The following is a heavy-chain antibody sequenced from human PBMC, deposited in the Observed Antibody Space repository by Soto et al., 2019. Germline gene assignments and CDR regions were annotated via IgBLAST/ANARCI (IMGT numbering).Heavy chain of an antibody. V-gene: IGHV3-11*06. J-gene: IGHJ4*02. CDR1: GCTLSDQY. D-gene: IGHD1-1*01. Sequence: GGSLRLSCAASGCTLSDQYMSWIRQAPGKGLEWIGYSSTTGSFTRYADSVKGRFSISRDNAKSSLYLQISSLRGADTATYYCVKSGDNYNLLDYWGQGTPVTVSS. CDR2: SSTTGSFT. CDR3: VKSGDNYNLLDY.